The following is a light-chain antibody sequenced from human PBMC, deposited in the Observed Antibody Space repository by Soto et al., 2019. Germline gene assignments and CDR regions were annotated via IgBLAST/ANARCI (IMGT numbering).Light chain of an antibody. J-gene: IGKJ2*01. CDR2: RAS. Sequence: EIVMTQSPATLSVSPGGSATLSCRASQHVSSNFAWYRQKPGQSPTLLIYRASTRATAIPARFSGSGSGTEFTLTISRLQPEDFAVYYCQQYNNWPYTFGQGTKLEIK. CDR1: QHVSSN. CDR3: QQYNNWPYT. V-gene: IGKV3-15*01.